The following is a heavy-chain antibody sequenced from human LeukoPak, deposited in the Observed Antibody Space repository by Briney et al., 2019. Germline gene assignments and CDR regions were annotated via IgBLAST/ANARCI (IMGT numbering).Heavy chain of an antibody. V-gene: IGHV4-59*01. CDR1: GGSMNNYY. Sequence: SETLSLTCTVSGGSMNNYYWSWIRQPPGKGLEWIGYISYSGSTNYNPSLRSRVTISVDTSKNQFSLKLSSVTAADTALYYCARYDYGDCWFDPWGRGTLVTVSS. CDR3: ARYDYGDCWFDP. D-gene: IGHD4-17*01. CDR2: ISYSGST. J-gene: IGHJ5*02.